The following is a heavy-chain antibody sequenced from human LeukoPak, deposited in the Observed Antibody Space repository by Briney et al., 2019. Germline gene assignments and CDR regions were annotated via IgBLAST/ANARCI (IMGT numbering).Heavy chain of an antibody. D-gene: IGHD1-26*01. CDR2: ITGSGVNT. CDR1: GFTFSTLA. CDR3: AKSPLVGADNH. V-gene: IGHV3-23*01. Sequence: PGGSLRFSCAASGFTFSTLAMSWVRQAPGKGLEWFSTITGSGVNTYYADSVKGRFTISRDNSQNTLYLQMNGLRAEDTAVYFCAKSPLVGADNHWGQGTLVTVSS. J-gene: IGHJ5*02.